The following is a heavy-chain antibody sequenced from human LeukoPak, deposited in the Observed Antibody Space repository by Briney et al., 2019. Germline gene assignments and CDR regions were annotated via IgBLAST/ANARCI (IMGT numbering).Heavy chain of an antibody. D-gene: IGHD1-1*01. CDR3: ASRNEVGDTIGGYFDY. CDR2: INHSGST. Sequence: SETLSLTCAVYGGSFSGYYCSWIRQPPGKGLEWIGEINHSGSTNYNPSLKSRVTISVDTSKNQFSLKLSSVTAADTAVYYCASRNEVGDTIGGYFDYWGQGTLVTVSS. V-gene: IGHV4-34*01. CDR1: GGSFSGYY. J-gene: IGHJ4*02.